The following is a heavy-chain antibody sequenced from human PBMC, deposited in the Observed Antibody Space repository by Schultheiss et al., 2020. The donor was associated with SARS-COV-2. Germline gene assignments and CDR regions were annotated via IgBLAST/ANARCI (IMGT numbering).Heavy chain of an antibody. J-gene: IGHJ6*02. CDR3: TTGITMVRGVHRGYYYYGMDV. CDR2: IKSKTDGGTT. Sequence: GGSLRLSCVASGITFRSYAMSWVRQAPGTGLEWVGRIKSKTDGGTTDYAAPVKGRFTISRDDSKNTLYLQMNSLKTEDTAVYYCTTGITMVRGVHRGYYYYGMDVWGQGTTVTVSS. V-gene: IGHV3-15*01. D-gene: IGHD3-10*01. CDR1: GITFRSYA.